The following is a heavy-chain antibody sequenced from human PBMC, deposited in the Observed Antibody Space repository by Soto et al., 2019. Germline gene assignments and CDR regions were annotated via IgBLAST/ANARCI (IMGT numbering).Heavy chain of an antibody. D-gene: IGHD3-10*01. CDR1: GGSISSDDYY. V-gene: IGHV4-31*03. CDR3: ARYGSGTYYPTTFDY. CDR2: IYYSGST. Sequence: QVQLQESGPGLVKPSQTLSLTCTVSGGSISSDDYYWSWIRQHPGNGLEWIGYIYYSGSTYYNPSLKSRVTISVDTSKNQFSLKLTSVTAADTAVYYWARYGSGTYYPTTFDYWGQGTLVTVSS. J-gene: IGHJ4*02.